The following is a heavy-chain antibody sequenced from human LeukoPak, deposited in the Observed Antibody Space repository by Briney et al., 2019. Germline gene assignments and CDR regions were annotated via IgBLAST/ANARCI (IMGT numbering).Heavy chain of an antibody. CDR3: AKDSAYNWNWGAFDI. CDR1: GFTFSSYS. J-gene: IGHJ3*02. V-gene: IGHV3-21*04. Sequence: GGSLRLSCAASGFTFSSYSMNWVRQAPGKGLEWVSSISSSSSYIYYADSVKGRFTISRDNSKNTLYLQMNSLRAEDTAVYYCAKDSAYNWNWGAFDIWGQGTMVTVSS. CDR2: ISSSSSYI. D-gene: IGHD1-7*01.